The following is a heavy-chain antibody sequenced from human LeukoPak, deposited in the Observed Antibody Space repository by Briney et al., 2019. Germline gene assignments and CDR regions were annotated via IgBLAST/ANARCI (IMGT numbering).Heavy chain of an antibody. CDR2: ISGSGDST. CDR3: ARDRGRYYDSRGFYWGYYFDA. D-gene: IGHD3-22*01. Sequence: GGSLRLSCAASGFTFSTYAVNWVRQAPGKGQEWVSTISGSGDSTYYADSVKGRFTISRDNSKDTLYLQMSSVRGDDTAVYYCARDRGRYYDSRGFYWGYYFDAWGQGILVTVST. CDR1: GFTFSTYA. J-gene: IGHJ4*02. V-gene: IGHV3-23*01.